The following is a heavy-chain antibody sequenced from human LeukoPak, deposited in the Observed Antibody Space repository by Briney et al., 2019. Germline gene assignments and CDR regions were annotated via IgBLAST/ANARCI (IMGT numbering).Heavy chain of an antibody. CDR2: IRSKAYGGTT. CDR3: TRDLRAYVY. Sequence: GGSLRLSCIASGFNFGDYTLSWVRQAPGKGLEWVGFIRSKAYGGTTEYAASVKGRFTISRDDSKSIAYLQMNSLKTEDTAVYYCTRDLRAYVYWGQGTLVTVSS. V-gene: IGHV3-49*04. D-gene: IGHD3-16*01. CDR1: GFNFGDYT. J-gene: IGHJ4*02.